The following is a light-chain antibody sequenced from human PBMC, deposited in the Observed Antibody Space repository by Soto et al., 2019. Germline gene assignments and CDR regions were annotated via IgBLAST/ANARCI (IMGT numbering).Light chain of an antibody. Sequence: DIVMTQSPDSLAVSLGERATINCKSSQSVLYSSNNKNYLAWYQQKPGQPPKLLIYWASTRESGVPDRFSGSGSGTDFTRTISSLQGADVAVYYCQQYYRTPPWTFGQGTKVEIK. J-gene: IGKJ1*01. V-gene: IGKV4-1*01. CDR3: QQYYRTPPWT. CDR1: QSVLYSSNNKNY. CDR2: WAS.